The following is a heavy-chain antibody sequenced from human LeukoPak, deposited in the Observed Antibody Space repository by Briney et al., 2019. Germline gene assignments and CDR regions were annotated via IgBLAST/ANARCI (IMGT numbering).Heavy chain of an antibody. CDR2: VYPGDSDT. CDR3: ARRSSSWDRYDN. Sequence: VESLKISCKGSGYIFPSYWIGGVRPMPGKGLAWMGSVYPGDSDTKYSPSFQGQVTISADKSISTAYLQWSSLKASDTAMYYCARRSSSWDRYDNWGQGTLVTVSS. J-gene: IGHJ4*02. CDR1: GYIFPSYW. D-gene: IGHD6-13*01. V-gene: IGHV5-51*01.